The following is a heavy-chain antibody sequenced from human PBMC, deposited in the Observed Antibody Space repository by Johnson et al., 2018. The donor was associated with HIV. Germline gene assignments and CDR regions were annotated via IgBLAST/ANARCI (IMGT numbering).Heavy chain of an antibody. V-gene: IGHV3-9*01. Sequence: VESGGGLVQPGGSLRLSCAASRFSFDDYAMHWVRQAPGKGLEWVSGISWNGGSAAYADSVKGRFTISRDNAKNSLYLQMNSLRAEDTALYYCAKDRWVGVGDAFDIWGQGTMVTVSS. CDR1: RFSFDDYA. J-gene: IGHJ3*02. CDR3: AKDRWVGVGDAFDI. CDR2: ISWNGGSA. D-gene: IGHD2-15*01.